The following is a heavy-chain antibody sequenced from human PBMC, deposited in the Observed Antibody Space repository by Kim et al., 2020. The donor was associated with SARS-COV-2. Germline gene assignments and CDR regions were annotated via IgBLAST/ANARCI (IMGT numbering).Heavy chain of an antibody. CDR2: IYYSGST. CDR3: ARGAVGLDIVVVPAAERYYYGMDV. J-gene: IGHJ6*02. V-gene: IGHV4-59*13. D-gene: IGHD2-2*01. Sequence: SETLSLTCTVSGGSISSYYWSWIRQPPGKGLEWIGYIYYSGSTNYNPSLKSRVTISVDTSKNQFSLKLSSVTAADTAVYYCARGAVGLDIVVVPAAERYYYGMDVWGQGTTVTVSS. CDR1: GGSISSYY.